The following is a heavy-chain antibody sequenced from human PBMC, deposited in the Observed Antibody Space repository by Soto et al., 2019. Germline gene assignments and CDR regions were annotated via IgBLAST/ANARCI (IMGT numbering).Heavy chain of an antibody. J-gene: IGHJ6*02. D-gene: IGHD6-25*01. Sequence: SETLSLTYAVAGGSISSSNWRSWVRQPPGKGLEWIGEIYHSGSTNYNPSLKSRVTISVDKSKNQFSLKLSSVTAPDTAVYYCARDYAANGYYYYGMDVWGQGTTVTVSS. CDR3: ARDYAANGYYYYGMDV. V-gene: IGHV4-4*02. CDR2: IYHSGST. CDR1: GGSISSSNW.